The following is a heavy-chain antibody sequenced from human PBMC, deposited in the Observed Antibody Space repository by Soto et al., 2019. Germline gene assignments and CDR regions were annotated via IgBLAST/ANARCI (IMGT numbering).Heavy chain of an antibody. CDR2: ISYSGST. D-gene: IGHD1-26*01. CDR3: ARNQGGQPYYYMDV. CDR1: GGSISSSSYY. V-gene: IGHV4-39*01. J-gene: IGHJ6*03. Sequence: QLQLQESGPGLVKPSETLSLTCTVSGGSISSSSYYWGWIRQPPGKGLEWIGSISYSGSTYYNPSLKSRVTIAVDTSKNQFALKLSSVTAADTAVYYCARNQGGQPYYYMDVWGKGTTVTVSS.